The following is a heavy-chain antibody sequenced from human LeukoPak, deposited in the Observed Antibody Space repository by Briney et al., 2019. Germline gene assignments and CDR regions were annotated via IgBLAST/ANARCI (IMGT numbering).Heavy chain of an antibody. V-gene: IGHV1-2*06. J-gene: IGHJ4*02. CDR3: ASERAYCGGGCISSPFDY. D-gene: IGHD2-21*02. Sequence: ASVKVSCKASGYTFTGYYMHWVRQAPGQGLEWMGRINPNSGDTNYAQKFQGRVTMTRDTSISTAYMELSSLRSDDTAVYYCASERAYCGGGCISSPFDYWGQGTLVTVSS. CDR2: INPNSGDT. CDR1: GYTFTGYY.